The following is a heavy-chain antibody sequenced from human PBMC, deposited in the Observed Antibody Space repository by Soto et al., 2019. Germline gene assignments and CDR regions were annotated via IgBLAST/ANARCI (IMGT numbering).Heavy chain of an antibody. V-gene: IGHV3-30*18. CDR1: GFTFSSYG. J-gene: IGHJ4*02. Sequence: QVQLVESGGGVVQPGRSLRLSCAASGFTFSSYGMHWVRQAPGKGLEWVAVISYDGSNKYYADSVKGQITIPRYNSKNTLYLQMNSLRAEDTAVYYCAKDLNRGYSYLDYWGQGTLVTVSS. D-gene: IGHD5-18*01. CDR3: AKDLNRGYSYLDY. CDR2: ISYDGSNK.